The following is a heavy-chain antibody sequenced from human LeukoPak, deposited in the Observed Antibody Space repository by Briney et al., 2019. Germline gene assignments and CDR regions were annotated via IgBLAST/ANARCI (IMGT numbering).Heavy chain of an antibody. V-gene: IGHV4-59*01. CDR1: GCSISNYY. Sequence: PSETLSLTCTVSGCSISNYYWSWIRQPPGKGLEWIGYIYYSGSTNYNPSLKSRVTISVDTSKNQFSLKLSSVTAADTAVYYCARLRDYYDSSGYYFDYWGQGTLVSVSS. CDR3: ARLRDYYDSSGYYFDY. D-gene: IGHD3-22*01. J-gene: IGHJ4*02. CDR2: IYYSGST.